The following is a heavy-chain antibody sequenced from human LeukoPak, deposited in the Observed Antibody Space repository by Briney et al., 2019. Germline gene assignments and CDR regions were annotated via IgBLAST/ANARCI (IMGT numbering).Heavy chain of an antibody. CDR1: GFTFSSYS. CDR3: ASLAYCSSTSRYGMDV. V-gene: IGHV3-21*01. CDR2: ISSSSSYI. D-gene: IGHD2-2*01. J-gene: IGHJ6*02. Sequence: PGGSLRLSCAASGFTFSSYSMNWVRQAPGKGLEWVSSISSSSSYIYYADSVKGRFTISRDNAKNSLYLQMNSLRAEDTAVYYCASLAYCSSTSRYGMDVWGQGTTVTVSS.